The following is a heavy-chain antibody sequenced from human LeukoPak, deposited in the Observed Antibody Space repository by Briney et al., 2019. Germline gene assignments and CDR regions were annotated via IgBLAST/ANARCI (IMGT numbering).Heavy chain of an antibody. J-gene: IGHJ4*02. CDR3: ARAYYYDSSGYPVYFDY. Sequence: VASVKVSCKASGYTFTSYYMHWVRQAPGQGLEWMGIIDPSGGSTSYAQKFQGRVTMTRDTSTSTVYMELSSLRSEDRAVYYCARAYYYDSSGYPVYFDYWGQGTLLTVSS. CDR2: IDPSGGST. CDR1: GYTFTSYY. D-gene: IGHD3-22*01. V-gene: IGHV1-46*01.